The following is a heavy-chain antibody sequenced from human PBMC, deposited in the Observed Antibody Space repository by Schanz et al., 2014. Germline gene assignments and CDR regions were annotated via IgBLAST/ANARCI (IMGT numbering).Heavy chain of an antibody. CDR1: GFTFSTST. J-gene: IGHJ4*02. D-gene: IGHD3-10*01. Sequence: VQLVESGGGLVQPGGSLRLSCAASGFTFSTSTMHWVRQAPGKGLEWVAILWHDGSKKYYADSVKGRFTVSRDNSKNSLYLQMNSLRAEDTAVYYCARIGGSVFDYWAQGTLVTVSS. V-gene: IGHV3-33*08. CDR2: LWHDGSKK. CDR3: ARIGGSVFDY.